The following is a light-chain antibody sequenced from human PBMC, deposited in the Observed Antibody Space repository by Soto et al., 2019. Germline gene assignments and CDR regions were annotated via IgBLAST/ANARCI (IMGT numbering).Light chain of an antibody. Sequence: EVVMTQSPATLSVSPGERVTLSCRASQSVSDNLAWYQQKPGQAPRLLIYGASTRATGIPARFSGSGSGTEITLNISSLQSEDFAVYFCQQSNNWPYTFGQGTKLDIK. CDR1: QSVSDN. CDR3: QQSNNWPYT. CDR2: GAS. J-gene: IGKJ2*01. V-gene: IGKV3-15*01.